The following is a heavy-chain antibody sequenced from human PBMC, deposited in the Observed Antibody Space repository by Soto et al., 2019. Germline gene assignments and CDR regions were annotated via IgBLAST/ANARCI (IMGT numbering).Heavy chain of an antibody. CDR3: ARDRPEWGIYGMID. D-gene: IGHD3-16*01. V-gene: IGHV3-66*01. CDR2: IYSGGT. Sequence: EVQLVESGGGLVQPGGSLRLSCAASGFTVSTNYMSWVRQAPGKGLEWVSVIYSGGTYHADSVKGRFAISRDNSKNTLSLQMNSLRVEDTGVYYCARDRPEWGIYGMIDWGEGITVTVSS. J-gene: IGHJ6*04. CDR1: GFTVSTNY.